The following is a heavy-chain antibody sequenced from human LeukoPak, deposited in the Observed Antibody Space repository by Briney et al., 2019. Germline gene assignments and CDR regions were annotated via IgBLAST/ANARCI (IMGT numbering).Heavy chain of an antibody. D-gene: IGHD2-2*02. Sequence: PSETLSLTCTVSGYSISSDYFWGWIRQSPGKGLEWIGSIYHSGSTNYNPSLKSRVTISVDTSKNQFSLKLSSVTAADTAVYYCARLYGPFDYWGQGTLVTVSS. CDR2: IYHSGST. CDR1: GYSISSDYF. J-gene: IGHJ4*02. CDR3: ARLYGPFDY. V-gene: IGHV4-38-2*02.